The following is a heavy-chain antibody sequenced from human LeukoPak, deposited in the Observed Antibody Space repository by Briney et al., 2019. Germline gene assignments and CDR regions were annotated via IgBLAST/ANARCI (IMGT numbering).Heavy chain of an antibody. CDR1: GGSISSYY. CDR3: AREAAAGYYFDY. Sequence: SETLSLTCTVSGGSISSYYWSWIRQPPGKGLEWIGYIYYSGSTNYNPSLKSRVTISVDTSKNQFSLELSSVTAADTAVYYCAREAAAGYYFDYWGQGTLVTVSS. D-gene: IGHD6-13*01. V-gene: IGHV4-59*01. J-gene: IGHJ4*02. CDR2: IYYSGST.